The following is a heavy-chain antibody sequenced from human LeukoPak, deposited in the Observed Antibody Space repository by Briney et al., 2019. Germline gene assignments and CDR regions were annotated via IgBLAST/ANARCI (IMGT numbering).Heavy chain of an antibody. Sequence: GRSLRLSYRSSGFTFGDYVMTWVRQAPGKGLEWAGFIRSKAYGGTTEYAASVKGRFIISRDDSKSIAYLQMNSLETEDTAVYYCTRDYGGFDYWGQGTLVTVSS. CDR3: TRDYGGFDY. CDR1: GFTFGDYV. D-gene: IGHD4-23*01. V-gene: IGHV3-49*04. CDR2: IRSKAYGGTT. J-gene: IGHJ4*02.